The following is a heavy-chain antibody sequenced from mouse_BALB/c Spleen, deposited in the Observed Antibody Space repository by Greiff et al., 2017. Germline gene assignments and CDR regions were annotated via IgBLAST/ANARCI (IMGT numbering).Heavy chain of an antibody. D-gene: IGHD2-14*01. J-gene: IGHJ3*01. Sequence: EVMLVESGGGLVKPGGSLKLSCAASGFTFSSYTMSWVRQTPEKRLEWVATISSGGSYTYYPDSVKGRFTISRDNAKNTLYLQMSSLKSEDTAMYYCTRDNYRYDDGAWFAYWGQGTLVTVSA. V-gene: IGHV5-6-4*01. CDR3: TRDNYRYDDGAWFAY. CDR1: GFTFSSYT. CDR2: ISSGGSYT.